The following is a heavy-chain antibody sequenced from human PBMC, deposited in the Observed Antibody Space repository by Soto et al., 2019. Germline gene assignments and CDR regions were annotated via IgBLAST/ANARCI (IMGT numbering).Heavy chain of an antibody. Sequence: ASVKVSCKASGYTFTSYGISWVRQAPGQGLEWMGWISAYNGNTNYAQKLQGRVTMTTDTSTSTACMELRSLRSDDTAVYYCARDTYYDFWSGYNYYYYGMDVWGQGTTVTVSS. CDR3: ARDTYYDFWSGYNYYYYGMDV. V-gene: IGHV1-18*04. CDR2: ISAYNGNT. D-gene: IGHD3-3*01. J-gene: IGHJ6*02. CDR1: GYTFTSYG.